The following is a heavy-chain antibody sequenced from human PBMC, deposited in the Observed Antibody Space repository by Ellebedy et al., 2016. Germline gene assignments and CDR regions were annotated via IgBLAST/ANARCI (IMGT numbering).Heavy chain of an antibody. CDR1: GFTFSSYA. D-gene: IGHD5-12*01. Sequence: GGSLRLSCAASGFTFSSYAMSWVRQAPGKGLEWVSAISGSGGSTYYADSVKGRFTISRDNSKNTLYLQMNSLRAEDTAVYYCAKSGLGWYYYYYMDVWGKGTTVTVSS. J-gene: IGHJ6*03. CDR3: AKSGLGWYYYYYMDV. CDR2: ISGSGGST. V-gene: IGHV3-23*01.